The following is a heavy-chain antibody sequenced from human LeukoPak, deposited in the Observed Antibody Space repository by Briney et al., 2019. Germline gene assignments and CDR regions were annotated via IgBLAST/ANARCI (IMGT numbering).Heavy chain of an antibody. V-gene: IGHV4-59*08. CDR1: GGSISSYY. Sequence: PSETLSLTCTVSGGSISSYYWSWIRQPPGKGLEWIGYIYYSGSTNYNPSLKSRVTISVDTSKNQFSLKLSSVTAADTAVYYCASVGGSHEYGMDVWGQGTTATVSS. CDR3: ASVGGSHEYGMDV. D-gene: IGHD1-26*01. CDR2: IYYSGST. J-gene: IGHJ6*02.